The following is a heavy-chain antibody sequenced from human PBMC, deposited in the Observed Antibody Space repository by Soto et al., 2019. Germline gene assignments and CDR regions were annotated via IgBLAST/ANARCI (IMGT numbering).Heavy chain of an antibody. Sequence: PGGSLRLSCAASGFTFSSYAMHWVRQAPGKGLEWVAVISYDGSNKYYADSVKGRFTISRDNSKNTLYLQMNSLRAEDTAVYYCARGRWLPLPDCWGQGTLVTVSS. CDR3: ARGRWLPLPDC. J-gene: IGHJ4*02. V-gene: IGHV3-30-3*01. CDR1: GFTFSSYA. CDR2: ISYDGSNK. D-gene: IGHD5-12*01.